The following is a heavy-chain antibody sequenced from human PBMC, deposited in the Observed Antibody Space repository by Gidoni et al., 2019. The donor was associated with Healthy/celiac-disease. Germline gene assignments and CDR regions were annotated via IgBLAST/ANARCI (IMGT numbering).Heavy chain of an antibody. CDR3: TRDLVAPYYYYYGMDV. CDR2: IRSKAYGGTT. D-gene: IGHD2-15*01. Sequence: EVQLVESGGGLVQPGRSLRLPCTASGFTFGDYAMSWVRQAPGKGLGWVGFIRSKAYGGTTEYAASVKGRFTISRDDSKSIAYLQMNSLKTEDTAVYYCTRDLVAPYYYYYGMDVWGQGTTVTVSS. J-gene: IGHJ6*02. CDR1: GFTFGDYA. V-gene: IGHV3-49*04.